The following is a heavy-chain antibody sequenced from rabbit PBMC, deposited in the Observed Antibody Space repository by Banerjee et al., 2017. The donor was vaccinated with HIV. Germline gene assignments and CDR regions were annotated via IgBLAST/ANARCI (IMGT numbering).Heavy chain of an antibody. V-gene: IGHV1S43*01. CDR2: SSTGTT. Sequence: SSTGTTRHASWVNGRFTISRSTSLNTVDLKMTSLTAADTATYFCARDGYAGHGYPNLWGQGTLVTVS. CDR3: ARDGYAGHGYPNL. D-gene: IGHD6-1*01. J-gene: IGHJ4*01.